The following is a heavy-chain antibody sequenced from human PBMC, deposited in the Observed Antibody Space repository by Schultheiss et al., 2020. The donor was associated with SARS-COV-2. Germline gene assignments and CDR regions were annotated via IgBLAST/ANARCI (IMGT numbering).Heavy chain of an antibody. J-gene: IGHJ6*03. CDR1: GYSFTNHW. D-gene: IGHD3-10*01. Sequence: GESLKISCKGSGYSFTNHWVGGVRQMHGKGLVRMGIIYPGDSDTRYSPSFQGQVTISADKSLSTAYLQWSSLKASDIAMYYCARLSYGSGGDKSYYYYYMDV. CDR2: IYPGDSDT. CDR3: ARLSYGSGGDKSYYYYYMDV. V-gene: IGHV5-51*01.